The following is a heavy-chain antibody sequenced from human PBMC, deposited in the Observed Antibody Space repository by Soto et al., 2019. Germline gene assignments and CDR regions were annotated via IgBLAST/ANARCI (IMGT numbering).Heavy chain of an antibody. D-gene: IGHD2-21*01. CDR1: GFTLSSYG. J-gene: IGHJ4*02. CDR3: ARDRGSDDPIDY. V-gene: IGHV3-33*01. Sequence: QVQLVESGGGVVQPGRSLRLSCGASGFTLSSYGMHWVRQAPGKGLEWVAVIWHDGSKKYYADSVKGRFTISRDNSKNTLDLQMNNRRAEDTAVYYCARDRGSDDPIDYWGQGTLVTVSS. CDR2: IWHDGSKK.